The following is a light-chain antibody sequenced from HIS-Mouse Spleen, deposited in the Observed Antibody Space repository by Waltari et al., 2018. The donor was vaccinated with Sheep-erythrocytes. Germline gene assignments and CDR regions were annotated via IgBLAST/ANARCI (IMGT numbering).Light chain of an antibody. J-gene: IGLJ1*01. CDR2: DVS. V-gene: IGLV2-11*01. CDR3: CSYAGSYNHV. CDR1: SSDVGGYNY. Sequence: QSALTQPRSVSGSPGQSVTISCTGTSSDVGGYNYVSWYQQHPGKAHKLMIYDVSKRPSGVPDRFSGSNAGNTSSLTISGLQAEDEADYYCCSYAGSYNHVFATGTKVTVL.